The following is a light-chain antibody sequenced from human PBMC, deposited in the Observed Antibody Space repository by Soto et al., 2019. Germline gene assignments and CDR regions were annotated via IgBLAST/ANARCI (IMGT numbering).Light chain of an antibody. CDR3: SSFTIYSTYV. CDR2: DVS. CDR1: TSDVGAYNY. J-gene: IGLJ1*01. Sequence: QSVLTQPASVSGSPGQSITISCTGTTSDVGAYNYVSWYQLHPGKAPKLIISDVSNRPSGVPNRFSGSKSGNTASLTISGLQAEDDADYYCSSFTIYSTYVFGTGTKLTVL. V-gene: IGLV2-14*01.